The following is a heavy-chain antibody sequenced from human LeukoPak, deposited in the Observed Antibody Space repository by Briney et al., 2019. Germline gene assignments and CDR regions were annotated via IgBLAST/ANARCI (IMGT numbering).Heavy chain of an antibody. J-gene: IGHJ5*02. V-gene: IGHV4-30-2*01. CDR2: IYHSGST. CDR3: ARTIGAGTTGNNWFDP. CDR1: GGSISSGGYS. Sequence: PSQTLSLTCAVSGGSISSGGYSWRWIRQPPGKGLEWIGYIYHSGSTYYNPSLKSRVTISVDRSKNQFSLKLSSVTAADTAVYYCARTIGAGTTGNNWFDPWGQGTLVTVSS. D-gene: IGHD1-1*01.